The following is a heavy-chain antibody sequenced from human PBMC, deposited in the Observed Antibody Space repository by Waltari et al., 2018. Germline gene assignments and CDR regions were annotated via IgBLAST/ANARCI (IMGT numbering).Heavy chain of an antibody. J-gene: IGHJ5*02. D-gene: IGHD6-19*01. CDR1: GGTFSSYA. CDR3: ARSDAWIAVAGPNWFDP. V-gene: IGHV1-69*12. Sequence: QVQLVQSGAEVKKPGSSVKVSCKASGGTFSSYAISWVRQAPGQGLEWMGGIIPSFGTANYAQKFQGRVTITADESTSTAYMELSSLRSEDTAVYYCARSDAWIAVAGPNWFDPWGQGTLVTVSS. CDR2: IIPSFGTA.